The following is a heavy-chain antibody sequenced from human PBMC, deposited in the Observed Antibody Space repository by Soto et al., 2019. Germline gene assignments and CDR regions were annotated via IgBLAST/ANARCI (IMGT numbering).Heavy chain of an antibody. V-gene: IGHV3-7*01. CDR2: IKQDGSEK. D-gene: IGHD3-9*01. Sequence: GGSLRLSCAASGFTFSSYWMSWVRQAPGKGLEWVANIKQDGSEKYYVDSVKGRFTISRDNAKNSLYLQMNSLRAEDTAVYYCAKLRYFDWLFPVHYYMDVWGKGTTVTVSS. J-gene: IGHJ6*03. CDR3: AKLRYFDWLFPVHYYMDV. CDR1: GFTFSSYW.